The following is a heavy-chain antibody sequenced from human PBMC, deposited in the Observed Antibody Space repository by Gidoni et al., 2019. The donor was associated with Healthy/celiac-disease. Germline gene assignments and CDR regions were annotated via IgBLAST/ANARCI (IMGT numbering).Heavy chain of an antibody. V-gene: IGHV3-23*01. CDR3: AKMGDRYCSSTSCQDFDY. CDR1: GFTFSSYA. CDR2: ISGSGGST. Sequence: EVQLLESGGGLVQPGGSLRLSCAASGFTFSSYAMSWVRQAPGKGLEWVSAISGSGGSTYYADSVKGRFTISRDNSKNTLYLQMNSLRAEDTAVYYCAKMGDRYCSSTSCQDFDYWGQGTLVTGLL. J-gene: IGHJ4*02. D-gene: IGHD2-2*01.